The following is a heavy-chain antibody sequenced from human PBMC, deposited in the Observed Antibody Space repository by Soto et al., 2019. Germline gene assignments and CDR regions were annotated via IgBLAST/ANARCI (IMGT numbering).Heavy chain of an antibody. V-gene: IGHV3-53*01. CDR3: ARPTEAERH. Sequence: EVQLVESGGGLTQPGGSLRLSCVVSGFIVSSSHMIWVRQAPGKGLEGVSMLYNHGKTNYADAVKGRCTITRDNTKNTVYLQLNSRRVEGTAVDAGARPTEAERHWGQGDLVTVSS. D-gene: IGHD1-1*01. CDR1: GFIVSSSH. J-gene: IGHJ4*02. CDR2: LYNHGKT.